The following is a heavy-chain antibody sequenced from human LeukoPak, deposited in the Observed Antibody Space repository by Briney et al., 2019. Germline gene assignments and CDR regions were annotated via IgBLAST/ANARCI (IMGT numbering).Heavy chain of an antibody. CDR2: MNPNSGNT. Sequence: ASVKVSCKASGYTFTSYDINWVRQATGQGLEWMGWMNPNSGNTGYAQKFQGRVTMTRNTSISTAYMELSSLRSEDTAVYYCAREYYDFWSGWSYYMDVWGKGTTVTVSS. CDR1: GYTFTSYD. J-gene: IGHJ6*03. D-gene: IGHD3-3*01. V-gene: IGHV1-8*01. CDR3: AREYYDFWSGWSYYMDV.